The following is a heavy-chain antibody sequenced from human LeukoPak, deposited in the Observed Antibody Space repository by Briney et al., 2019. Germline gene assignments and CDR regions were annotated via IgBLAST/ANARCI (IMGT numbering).Heavy chain of an antibody. J-gene: IGHJ4*02. CDR2: TNSDGSNT. D-gene: IGHD2-15*01. CDR1: GFTFRNDW. CDR3: ARDLGYSLDY. Sequence: GGSLRLSCAASGFTFRNDWMHWVRQAPGKGLVWVSLTNSDGSNTTYADSVKGRFTVSRDNAKSTLYLQMNSLRAEDTAVYYCARDLGYSLDYWGQGTLVTVSS. V-gene: IGHV3-74*01.